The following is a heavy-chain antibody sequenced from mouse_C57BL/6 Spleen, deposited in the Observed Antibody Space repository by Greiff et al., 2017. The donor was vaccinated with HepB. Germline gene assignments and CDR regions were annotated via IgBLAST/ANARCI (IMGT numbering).Heavy chain of an antibody. CDR1: GYTFTSYW. Sequence: QVQLKQPGAELVKPGASVKLSCKASGYTFTSYWMHWVKQRPGQGLEWIGMIHPNSGSTNYNEKFKSKATLTVDKSSSTAYMQLSSLTSEDSAVYYCADYYGSKFAYWGQGTLVTVSA. CDR2: IHPNSGST. J-gene: IGHJ3*01. D-gene: IGHD1-1*01. V-gene: IGHV1-64*01. CDR3: ADYYGSKFAY.